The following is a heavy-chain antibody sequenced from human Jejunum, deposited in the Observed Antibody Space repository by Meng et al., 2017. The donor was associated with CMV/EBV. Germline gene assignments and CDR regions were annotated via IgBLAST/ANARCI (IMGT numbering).Heavy chain of an antibody. CDR1: GYPFTDYY. Sequence: QVQVVQSGAEVKKPGASGKVFCKASGYPFTDYYIHWLRQAPGQGPEWLGWINPKNGGTNSAQRFKGRVTMTRDTSISTAYMELSRLRSDDTAVHYCARDLEMMLTAYYYWGQGTLVTVSS. CDR2: INPKNGGT. CDR3: ARDLEMMLTAYYY. D-gene: IGHD3-9*01. V-gene: IGHV1-2*02. J-gene: IGHJ4*02.